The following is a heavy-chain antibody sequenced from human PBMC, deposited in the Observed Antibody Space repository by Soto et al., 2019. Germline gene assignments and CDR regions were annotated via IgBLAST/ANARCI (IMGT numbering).Heavy chain of an antibody. CDR3: TRSPTDFWSALSDSSDHYYAMDV. CDR1: GYSFTNYW. J-gene: IGHJ6*02. V-gene: IGHV5-51*01. CDR2: IYPGDSDT. D-gene: IGHD3-3*01. Sequence: LGESLKISCKGSGYSFTNYWIAWVRQMPGKGLEWMGIIYPGDSDTRYSPSFQGQVIISADKSISTAYLQWSSLKASDTAMYYCTRSPTDFWSALSDSSDHYYAMDVWGQRTTVIVSS.